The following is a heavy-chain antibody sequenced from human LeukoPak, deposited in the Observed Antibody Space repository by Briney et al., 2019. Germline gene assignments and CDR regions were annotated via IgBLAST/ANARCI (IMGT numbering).Heavy chain of an antibody. CDR3: ARDRSGYANDAFDF. D-gene: IGHD3-3*01. CDR2: LSYGGTNK. CDR1: GFTFSNYG. Sequence: GGSLRLSCAASGFTFSNYGMNWGRQAPGKGLEWVAVLSYGGTNKYYADSVKGRFTISRDNSKNTMFLQMNSLRAEDTAVYHCARDRSGYANDAFDFWGQGTMVTVSS. J-gene: IGHJ3*01. V-gene: IGHV3-30*03.